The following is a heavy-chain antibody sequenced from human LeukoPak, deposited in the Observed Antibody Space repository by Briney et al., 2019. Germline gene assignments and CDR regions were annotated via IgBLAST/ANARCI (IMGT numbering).Heavy chain of an antibody. CDR1: GFTFSSYG. J-gene: IGHJ4*02. V-gene: IGHV3-30*18. D-gene: IGHD3/OR15-3a*01. Sequence: GGSLRLSCAASGFTFSSYGMHWVRQAPGKGLEWAAVISYDGSNKYYADSVKGRFTISRDNSKNTLYLQMNSLRAEDTAVYYCAKGLWGDWLLPKLDYWGQGTLVTVSS. CDR2: ISYDGSNK. CDR3: AKGLWGDWLLPKLDY.